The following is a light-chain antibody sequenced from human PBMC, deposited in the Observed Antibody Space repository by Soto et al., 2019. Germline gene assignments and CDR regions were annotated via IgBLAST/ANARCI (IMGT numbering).Light chain of an antibody. CDR3: SSYTSSSTLLYV. CDR2: EVS. J-gene: IGLJ1*01. V-gene: IGLV2-14*01. CDR1: SSDIGAYKY. Sequence: QSVLTQPASVSGSPGQSVTISCTGTSSDIGAYKYVSWYQHHPGKSPRLLIYEVSNRPSGVSNRFSGSKSGNTASLTISGLQAEDEADYYCSSYTSSSTLLYVFGTGTKLTVL.